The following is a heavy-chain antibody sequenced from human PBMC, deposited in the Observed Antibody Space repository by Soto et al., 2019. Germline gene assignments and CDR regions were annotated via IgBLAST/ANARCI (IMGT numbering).Heavy chain of an antibody. V-gene: IGHV3-23*01. CDR3: AKDKKRAEGMIVVVMTSGFDF. CDR1: GLTFSNYG. D-gene: IGHD3-22*01. CDR2: ISGGGSTT. Sequence: EVQLLESGGGLVQPGGSLSLSCAVSGLTFSNYGMSWVRQAPGKGLEWVSFISGGGSTTYYADSVKGRFTISRDNSKDTLYLHMSSLSAEDTAVYYCAKDKKRAEGMIVVVMTSGFDFWGQGTLVSVSS. J-gene: IGHJ4*02.